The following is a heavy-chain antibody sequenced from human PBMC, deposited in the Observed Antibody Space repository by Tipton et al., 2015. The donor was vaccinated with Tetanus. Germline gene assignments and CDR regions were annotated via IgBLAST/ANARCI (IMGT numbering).Heavy chain of an antibody. J-gene: IGHJ4*02. D-gene: IGHD4-17*01. Sequence: QSGAEVKKPGSSVKVSCKASGGTFNSYTITWVRQAPGQGLEWMGGIIPMFGTETYSQDLQGRVSITADESTGTVYMELTNLKSEDTAVYYCARDQNGDFVYWGQGTLVTVSS. CDR1: GGTFNSYT. CDR3: ARDQNGDFVY. CDR2: IIPMFGTE. V-gene: IGHV1-69*01.